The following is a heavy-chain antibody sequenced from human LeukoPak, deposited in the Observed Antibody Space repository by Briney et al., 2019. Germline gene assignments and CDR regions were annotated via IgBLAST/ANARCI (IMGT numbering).Heavy chain of an antibody. CDR1: GYSFTSYW. J-gene: IGHJ4*02. CDR3: ARQSTVVVPAATDY. Sequence: GESLKISCKGSGYSFTSYWVAWVRQMPGKGLEWMGIVYPGDSDTRYSPSFQGQVTISADKSISTAYLQWSSLKASDTAMYYCARQSTVVVPAATDYWGQGTLVTVSS. D-gene: IGHD2-2*01. V-gene: IGHV5-51*01. CDR2: VYPGDSDT.